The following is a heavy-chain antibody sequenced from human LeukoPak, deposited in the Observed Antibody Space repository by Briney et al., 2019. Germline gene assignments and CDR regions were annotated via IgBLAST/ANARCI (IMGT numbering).Heavy chain of an antibody. Sequence: SETLSLTCTVSGGSISSYYWSWIRQPPGKGLEWIGYIYYSESTNYNPSLKSRVTISVDTSKNQFSLKLSSVTAADTAVYYCARAYGWGDYGVRIFDYWGQGTLVTVSS. J-gene: IGHJ4*02. CDR1: GGSISSYY. V-gene: IGHV4-59*12. CDR3: ARAYGWGDYGVRIFDY. D-gene: IGHD4-17*01. CDR2: IYYSEST.